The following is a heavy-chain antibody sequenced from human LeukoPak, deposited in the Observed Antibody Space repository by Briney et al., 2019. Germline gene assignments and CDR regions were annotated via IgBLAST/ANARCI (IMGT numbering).Heavy chain of an antibody. J-gene: IGHJ4*02. CDR2: IYYSGST. Sequence: SETLSLTCTVSGGSISSSSYYWGWIRQPPGKGLEWIGYIYYSGSTNYNPSLKSRVTISVDTSKNQFSLKLSSVTAADTAVYYCARATSYYDLYYFDYWGQGTLVTVSS. CDR3: ARATSYYDLYYFDY. V-gene: IGHV4-61*05. CDR1: GGSISSSSYY. D-gene: IGHD3-22*01.